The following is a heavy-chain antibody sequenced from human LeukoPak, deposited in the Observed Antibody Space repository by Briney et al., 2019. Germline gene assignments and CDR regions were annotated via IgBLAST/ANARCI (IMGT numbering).Heavy chain of an antibody. D-gene: IGHD2-2*01. Sequence: SETLSLTCTVSGGSVSGYYWSWIRQPPGKGLEWIGYIYYSGSTNYNPSLKSRVTISVDTSKNQFSLKLSSVTAADTAVYYCARSRARLGYCSSTSCQLAMDVWGQGTTVTVSS. V-gene: IGHV4-59*08. CDR1: GGSVSGYY. CDR2: IYYSGST. J-gene: IGHJ6*02. CDR3: ARSRARLGYCSSTSCQLAMDV.